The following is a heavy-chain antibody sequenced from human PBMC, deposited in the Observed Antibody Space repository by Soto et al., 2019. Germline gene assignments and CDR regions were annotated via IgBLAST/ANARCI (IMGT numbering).Heavy chain of an antibody. V-gene: IGHV4-34*01. CDR1: GGSFTGYY. CDR2: INHSGFT. Sequence: QLQLHHSGAGLLKPSETLSLTCDVSGGSFTGYYWAWIRQPPGKGLEWIGEINHSGFTNYNPSLTGRVTISLDTSRSQFSLKLDSLTAADTAFYFCARGHGRFAHWGQGTLVTVSS. CDR3: ARGHGRFAH. J-gene: IGHJ4*02.